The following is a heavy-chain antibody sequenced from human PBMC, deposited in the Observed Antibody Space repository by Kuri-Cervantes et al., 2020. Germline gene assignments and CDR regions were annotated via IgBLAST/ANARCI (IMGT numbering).Heavy chain of an antibody. CDR1: GFTFDDYG. D-gene: IGHD6-6*01. V-gene: IGHV3-23*01. J-gene: IGHJ4*02. CDR2: ISASSRST. CDR3: AKPEYSSSSFYQPKDY. Sequence: GESLKISCAASGFTFDDYGMSWVRQAPGKGLEWVSTISASSRSTYYADSVKGRFTISRDNSKNTLYLQMNSLRAEDTAVYYCAKPEYSSSSFYQPKDYWGQGTLVTVSS.